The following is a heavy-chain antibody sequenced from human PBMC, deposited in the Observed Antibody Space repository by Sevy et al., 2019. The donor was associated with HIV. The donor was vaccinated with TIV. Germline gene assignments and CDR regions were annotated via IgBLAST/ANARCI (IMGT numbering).Heavy chain of an antibody. D-gene: IGHD3-10*01. V-gene: IGHV1-8*01. CDR1: GYTFTNND. CDR2: MNPNSANT. J-gene: IGHJ2*01. CDR3: ARGLSFYYAKRGHWVNWYFDL. Sequence: ASVKVSCKASGYTFTNNDINWVRQVAGKGLEWMGWMNPNSANTGYAQKFQGRVTMTRDTSTNTAYMELSSLRSEDTAVYYCARGLSFYYAKRGHWVNWYFDLWGRGTLVTVSS.